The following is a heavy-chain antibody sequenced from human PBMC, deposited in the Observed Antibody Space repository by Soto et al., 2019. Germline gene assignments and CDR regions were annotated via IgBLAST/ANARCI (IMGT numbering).Heavy chain of an antibody. Sequence: QVQLVQSGAEVRKPGSSVKVSCKASGDSIYAFTWVRQAPGQGLEWMGGIITMFGSSTYAQKFQDRVTLTADASTNTGYMELRGLRSEDTAVYYCARDVTRLAVGGQGTTVTVSS. CDR1: GDSIYA. V-gene: IGHV1-69*12. CDR2: IITMFGSS. CDR3: ARDVTRLAV. J-gene: IGHJ6*02.